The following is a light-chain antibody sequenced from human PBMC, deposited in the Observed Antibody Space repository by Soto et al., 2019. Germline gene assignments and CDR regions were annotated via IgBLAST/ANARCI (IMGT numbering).Light chain of an antibody. CDR2: GTS. Sequence: EIVLTQSPGTLSLSPGERATLSCRASQSVSRNYLGWYQQKPGQAPRLLIYGTSSRATGIPDRFSGSGSGTDFTLTISRLEPEDFAVYYCQQYDSSPETFGQGTKVEIK. V-gene: IGKV3-20*01. CDR3: QQYDSSPET. CDR1: QSVSRNY. J-gene: IGKJ1*01.